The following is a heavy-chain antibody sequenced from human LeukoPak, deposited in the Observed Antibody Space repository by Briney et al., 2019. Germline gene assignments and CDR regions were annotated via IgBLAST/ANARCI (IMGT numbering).Heavy chain of an antibody. J-gene: IGHJ6*02. CDR2: IRSKAYGGTT. V-gene: IGHV3-49*04. Sequence: GGSLRLSCTASGFTFGDYAMSWVRQAPGKGLEWVGFIRSKAYGGTTEYAASVKGRFTISRDDSKSIAYLQMNSLKTEDTAVYYCAKETLGLDQGYYYGMDVWGQGTTVTVSS. D-gene: IGHD7-27*01. CDR1: GFTFGDYA. CDR3: AKETLGLDQGYYYGMDV.